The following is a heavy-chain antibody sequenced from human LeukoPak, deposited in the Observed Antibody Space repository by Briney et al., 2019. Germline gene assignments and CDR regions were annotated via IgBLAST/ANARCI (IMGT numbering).Heavy chain of an antibody. V-gene: IGHV3-30*18. D-gene: IGHD5-24*01. J-gene: IGHJ4*02. CDR3: AKDRDWYYFDY. CDR1: GFTFSSYG. Sequence: GGSLRLSCAASGFTFSSYGMHWVRQAPGKGLEWVAVISYDGSNKYYADSVKGRFTISRDNSKNTLYLQMNSLRTEDTAVYYCAKDRDWYYFDYWGQGTLVTVSS. CDR2: ISYDGSNK.